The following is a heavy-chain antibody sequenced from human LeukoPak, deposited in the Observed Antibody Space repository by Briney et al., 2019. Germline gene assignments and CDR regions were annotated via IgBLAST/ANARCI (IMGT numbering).Heavy chain of an antibody. CDR3: ARDAPTEIAVAGTRFDP. V-gene: IGHV3-7*03. CDR2: IKQDGSEK. J-gene: IGHJ5*02. Sequence: GGSLRLSCEASGFTFSSYWMSWVRQAPGKGLEWVANIKQDGSEKYYVDSVKGRFTISRDNAKNSLYLQMNSLRAEDTAVYYCARDAPTEIAVAGTRFDPWGQGTLVTVSS. CDR1: GFTFSSYW. D-gene: IGHD6-19*01.